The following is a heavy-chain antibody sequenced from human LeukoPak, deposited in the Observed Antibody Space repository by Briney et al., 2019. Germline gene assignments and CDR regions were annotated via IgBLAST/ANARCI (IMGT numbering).Heavy chain of an antibody. CDR2: FDPEDGET. V-gene: IGHV1-24*01. J-gene: IGHJ4*02. D-gene: IGHD3-22*01. CDR1: GYILTELS. Sequence: ASVKVSCRVSGYILTELSMHWVRQAPGKGLEWMGGFDPEDGETIYAQKFQGRVTMTEDTSTDTAYMELSSLRSEDTAVYYCATSPYYYDSSGYYRYWGQGTLVTVSS. CDR3: ATSPYYYDSSGYYRY.